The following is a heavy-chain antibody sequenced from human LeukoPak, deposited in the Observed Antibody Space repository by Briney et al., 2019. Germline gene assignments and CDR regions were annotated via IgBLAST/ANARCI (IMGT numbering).Heavy chain of an antibody. Sequence: SVKVSCKASGGTFSSYAISWVRQAPGQGLEWMGRIIPILGIANYAQKFQGRVTITADKSTSTAYMKLSSLRSEDTAVYYCAERDYDFWSGPLKYGMDVWGQGTTVTVSS. CDR1: GGTFSSYA. D-gene: IGHD3-3*01. CDR2: IIPILGIA. J-gene: IGHJ6*02. CDR3: AERDYDFWSGPLKYGMDV. V-gene: IGHV1-69*04.